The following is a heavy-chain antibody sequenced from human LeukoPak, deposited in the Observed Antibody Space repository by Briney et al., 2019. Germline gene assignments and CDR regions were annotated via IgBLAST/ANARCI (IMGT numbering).Heavy chain of an antibody. CDR3: ACYRGGFDY. CDR1: GGSISSGGYY. CDR2: IYHSGST. Sequence: PSETLSLTCTVSGGSISSGGYYWSWIRQPPGKGLEWIGYIYHSGSTYYNPSLKSRVTISVDRSKNQFSLKLSSVTAADTAVYYCACYRGGFDYWGQGTLVTVSS. V-gene: IGHV4-30-2*01. D-gene: IGHD2-15*01. J-gene: IGHJ4*02.